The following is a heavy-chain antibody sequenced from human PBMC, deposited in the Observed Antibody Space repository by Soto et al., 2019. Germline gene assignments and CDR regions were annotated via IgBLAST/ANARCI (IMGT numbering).Heavy chain of an antibody. D-gene: IGHD2-2*01. J-gene: IGHJ4*02. CDR2: ITGSGGSA. V-gene: IGHV3-23*01. CDR1: EFTFSSYA. Sequence: GGSLRLSCVASEFTFSSYAMSWVRQAPGKGLEWVSTITGSGGSAYYADSVKGRFTISRDNSKNTLYLQMNSLRAEDTAVYYCARDPHTVVVPASYFDYWGQGTLVTVSS. CDR3: ARDPHTVVVPASYFDY.